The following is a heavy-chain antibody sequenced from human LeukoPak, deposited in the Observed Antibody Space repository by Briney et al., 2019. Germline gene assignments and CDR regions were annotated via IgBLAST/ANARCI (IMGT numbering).Heavy chain of an antibody. CDR1: GFTFSSYA. CDR2: ISSNGGST. J-gene: IGHJ4*02. CDR3: VKDPIPYSSGWPTFDY. V-gene: IGHV3-64D*09. Sequence: GGSLRLSCSASGFTFSSYAMHWVRQAPGKGLEYVSAISSNGGSTYYADSVKGRFTISRDNSKNTPYLQMSSLRAEDTAVYYCVKDPIPYSSGWPTFDYWGQGTLVTVSS. D-gene: IGHD6-19*01.